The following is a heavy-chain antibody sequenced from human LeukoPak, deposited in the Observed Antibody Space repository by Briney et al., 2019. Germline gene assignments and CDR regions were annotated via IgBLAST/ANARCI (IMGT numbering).Heavy chain of an antibody. CDR1: EGTFSSYA. CDR2: IIPIFGTA. D-gene: IGHD3-9*01. CDR3: ARVLRYFVGDYYFDY. Sequence: SVKVSCKASEGTFSSYAISWVRQAPGQGLEWMGGIIPIFGTANYAQKFQGRVTITADESTSTAYMELSSLRSEDTAVYYCARVLRYFVGDYYFDYWGQGTLVTVSS. V-gene: IGHV1-69*01. J-gene: IGHJ4*02.